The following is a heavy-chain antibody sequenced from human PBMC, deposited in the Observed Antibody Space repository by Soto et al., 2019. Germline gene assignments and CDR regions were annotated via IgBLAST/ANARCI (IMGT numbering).Heavy chain of an antibody. D-gene: IGHD3-22*01. Sequence: GGSLRLSCAASGFTVSSNYMSWVRQAPGKGLEWVSVIYSGGSTYYADSVKGRFTISRDNSKNTLYLQMNSLRAEDTAVYYCARVWLYDSSGYFPPSHHDAFDIWGQGTMVTVSS. CDR2: IYSGGST. V-gene: IGHV3-53*01. CDR3: ARVWLYDSSGYFPPSHHDAFDI. J-gene: IGHJ3*02. CDR1: GFTVSSNY.